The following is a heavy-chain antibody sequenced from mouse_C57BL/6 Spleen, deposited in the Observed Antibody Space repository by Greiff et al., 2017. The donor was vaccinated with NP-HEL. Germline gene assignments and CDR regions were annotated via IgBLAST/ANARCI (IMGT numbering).Heavy chain of an antibody. CDR2: INPNNGGT. V-gene: IGHV1-22*01. CDR1: GYTFTDYN. Sequence: EVKLMESGPELVKPGASVKMSCKASGYTFTDYNMHWVKQSHGKSLEWIGYINPNNGGTSYNQKFKGKATLTVNKSSSTAYMELRSLTSEDSAVYYCARGYDYDGDAMDYWGQGTSVTVSS. J-gene: IGHJ4*01. D-gene: IGHD2-4*01. CDR3: ARGYDYDGDAMDY.